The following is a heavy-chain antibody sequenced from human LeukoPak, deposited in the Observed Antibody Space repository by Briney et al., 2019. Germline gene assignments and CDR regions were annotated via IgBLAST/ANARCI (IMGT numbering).Heavy chain of an antibody. CDR3: ARGIAAAGTTY. CDR1: GFTLSSYW. CDR2: INNDGVST. J-gene: IGHJ4*02. V-gene: IGHV3-74*01. D-gene: IGHD6-13*01. Sequence: GGSLRLSCATSGFTLSSYWMHWVRQVPGKGLEWLSRINNDGVSTSYADSVKGRFTISRDNAKNTLYLQMNSLRAEDTAVYYCARGIAAAGTTYWGQGTLVTVSS.